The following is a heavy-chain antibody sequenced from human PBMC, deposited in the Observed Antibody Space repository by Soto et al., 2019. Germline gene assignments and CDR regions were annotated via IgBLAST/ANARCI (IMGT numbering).Heavy chain of an antibody. Sequence: GGSLRLSCAASGFTFSSYAMHWVRQAPGKGLEWVAVISYDGSNKYYADSVKGRFTISRDNSKNTLYLQMNSLRAEDTAVYYCARARSSTVGGYYYGMDVWGQGTTVTVSS. CDR1: GFTFSSYA. CDR2: ISYDGSNK. V-gene: IGHV3-30-3*01. CDR3: ARARSSTVGGYYYGMDV. J-gene: IGHJ6*02. D-gene: IGHD4-17*01.